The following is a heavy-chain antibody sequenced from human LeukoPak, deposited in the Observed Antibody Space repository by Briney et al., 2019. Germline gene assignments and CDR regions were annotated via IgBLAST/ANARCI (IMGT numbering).Heavy chain of an antibody. CDR2: IYSGGST. J-gene: IGHJ4*02. Sequence: AGGSLRLSCAASGFTVSSNYMSWVRQAPGKGLEWVSVIYSGGSTYYADSVKGRFTISRDNSKNTLYLQMNSLGAEDTAVYYCARLMGTVTTYDYWGQGTLVTVSS. CDR1: GFTVSSNY. V-gene: IGHV3-66*01. CDR3: ARLMGTVTTYDY. D-gene: IGHD1-7*01.